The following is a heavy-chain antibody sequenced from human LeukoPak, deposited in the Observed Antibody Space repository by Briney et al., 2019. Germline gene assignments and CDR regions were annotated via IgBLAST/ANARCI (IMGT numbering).Heavy chain of an antibody. CDR2: INEDGSER. CDR3: ARVVVRRVYDY. D-gene: IGHD2-15*01. J-gene: IGHJ4*02. V-gene: IGHV3-7*01. Sequence: PGGSLRLSCAASGFTFSTYWMSWVRQAPGRGLEWVAKINEDGSERYYVDSVKGRFTISRDNAKNSLYLQMNSLRAGDTAVYYCARVVVRRVYDYWGQGTLVTVSS. CDR1: GFTFSTYW.